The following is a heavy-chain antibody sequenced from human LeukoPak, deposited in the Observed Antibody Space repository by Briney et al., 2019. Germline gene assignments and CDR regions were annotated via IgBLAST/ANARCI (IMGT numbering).Heavy chain of an antibody. J-gene: IGHJ4*02. D-gene: IGHD2-8*01. V-gene: IGHV3-23*01. CDR2: ISDSGDYT. CDR1: GFTLSSYA. CDR3: AKDTSIGKYCTNGVCSPFDY. Sequence: PGGSLRLSCAGSGFTLSSYAMSWVRQAPGQGLEWVSVISDSGDYTSYADSVRGRFTISRDSSRNTLYLQMISLRPEDTAVYYCAKDTSIGKYCTNGVCSPFDYWGQGTLVTVSS.